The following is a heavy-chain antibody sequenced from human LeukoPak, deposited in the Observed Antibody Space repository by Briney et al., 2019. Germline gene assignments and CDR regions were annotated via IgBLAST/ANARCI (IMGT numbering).Heavy chain of an antibody. D-gene: IGHD5-24*01. CDR1: GFTFDTYW. CDR2: INSDGSST. Sequence: GGSLRLSCAASGFTFDTYWMHWVRQAPGKGLVCVSRINSDGSSTTYADSVKGRFTISRDNAKSTLYLQMNSLRAEDTAVYYCARGRYYFDYWGQGTLVTVSS. J-gene: IGHJ4*02. CDR3: ARGRYYFDY. V-gene: IGHV3-74*01.